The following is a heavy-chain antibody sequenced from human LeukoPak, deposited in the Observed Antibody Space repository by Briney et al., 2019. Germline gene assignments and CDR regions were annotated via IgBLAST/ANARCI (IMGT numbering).Heavy chain of an antibody. Sequence: GGSLRLSCAASGFTFSSYSMNWVRQAPGKGLEWVSYISNSSSTIYYADSVKGRFTISRDNAKNSLYLQMNSLRAEDTAVYYCAREEQLVRTNYFDYWGQGTLVTVSS. D-gene: IGHD6-6*01. CDR1: GFTFSSYS. CDR3: AREEQLVRTNYFDY. J-gene: IGHJ4*02. V-gene: IGHV3-48*01. CDR2: ISNSSSTI.